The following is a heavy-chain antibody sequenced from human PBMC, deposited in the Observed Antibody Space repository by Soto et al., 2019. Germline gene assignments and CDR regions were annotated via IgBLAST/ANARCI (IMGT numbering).Heavy chain of an antibody. J-gene: IGHJ4*02. CDR2: IIPIFGTA. CDR1: GGTFSSYA. Sequence: QVQLVQSGAEVKKPGSSVKVSCKASGGTFSSYAISWVRQAPGQGLEWMGGIIPIFGTANYEQKFQGRVTITADESTSTAYMELSSLISEDTDVYYCARAGGIADRPMYYFDYWGQGTLVTVSS. CDR3: ARAGGIADRPMYYFDY. V-gene: IGHV1-69*01. D-gene: IGHD6-6*01.